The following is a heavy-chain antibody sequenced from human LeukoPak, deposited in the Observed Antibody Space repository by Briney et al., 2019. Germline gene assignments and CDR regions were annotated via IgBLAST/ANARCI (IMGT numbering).Heavy chain of an antibody. J-gene: IGHJ4*02. V-gene: IGHV1-18*01. Sequence: ASVKVSCKASGYTFTSYGITWVRQAPGQGLEWMGWISAYNGNTNYAQKIQGRVTMTTDTTTSTAYMELRSLRSDDTAIYYCARDRIDYGSGSEIDYWGRGTLVTVSS. CDR1: GYTFTSYG. CDR3: ARDRIDYGSGSEIDY. CDR2: ISAYNGNT. D-gene: IGHD3-10*01.